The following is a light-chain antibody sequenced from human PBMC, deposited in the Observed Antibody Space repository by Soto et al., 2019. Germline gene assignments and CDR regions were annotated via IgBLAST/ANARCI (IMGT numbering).Light chain of an antibody. CDR2: KVS. J-gene: IGKJ2*01. CDR3: HQYKTYS. Sequence: DIQMTQSPTTLSASVGDRVTITCRASQEVSTWLAWNQQKPGKAPKLLIYKVSTLESGVPFRFSGSGSGTEFALTSSNLQPDDFATYFCHQYKTYSFGQGTKVDIK. CDR1: QEVSTW. V-gene: IGKV1-5*03.